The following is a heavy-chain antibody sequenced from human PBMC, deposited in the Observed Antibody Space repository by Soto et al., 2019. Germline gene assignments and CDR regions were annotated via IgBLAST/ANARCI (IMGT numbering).Heavy chain of an antibody. J-gene: IGHJ1*01. CDR1: GWSISSYY. D-gene: IGHD3-9*01. Sequence: SETLSLTCTVSGWSISSYYWSWIRQPPGKGLEWIGEINHSGSTNYNPSLKSRVTISVDTSKNQFSLKLSSVTAADTAVYYCAREWDYDILTGYRAEYFQHWGQGTLVTVSS. V-gene: IGHV4-34*01. CDR3: AREWDYDILTGYRAEYFQH. CDR2: INHSGST.